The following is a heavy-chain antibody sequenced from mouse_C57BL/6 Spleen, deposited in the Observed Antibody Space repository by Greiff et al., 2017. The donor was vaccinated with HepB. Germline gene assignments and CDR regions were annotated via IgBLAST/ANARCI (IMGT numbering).Heavy chain of an antibody. CDR3: ARTLYLLYFDY. D-gene: IGHD5-1*01. Sequence: QVQLQQPGAELVRPGTSVKLSCKASGYTFTSYWMHWVKQRPGQGLEWIGVIDPSDSYTNYNQKFKGKATLTVDTSSSTAYMQLSSLTSEDSAVYYCARTLYLLYFDYWGQGTTLTVSS. CDR1: GYTFTSYW. J-gene: IGHJ2*01. V-gene: IGHV1-59*01. CDR2: IDPSDSYT.